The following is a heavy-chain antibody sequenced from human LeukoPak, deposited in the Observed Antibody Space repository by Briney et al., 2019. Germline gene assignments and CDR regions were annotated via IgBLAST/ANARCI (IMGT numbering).Heavy chain of an antibody. Sequence: GGSLRLSCAASGFTFSSYEMNWVRQAPGKGLEWVSAISGSGGSTYYADSVKGRFTISRDNSKNTLYLQMNSLRAEDTAVYYCAKDEEHYDSSAPFDYWGQGTLVTVSS. D-gene: IGHD3-22*01. CDR3: AKDEEHYDSSAPFDY. CDR2: ISGSGGST. CDR1: GFTFSSYE. J-gene: IGHJ4*02. V-gene: IGHV3-23*01.